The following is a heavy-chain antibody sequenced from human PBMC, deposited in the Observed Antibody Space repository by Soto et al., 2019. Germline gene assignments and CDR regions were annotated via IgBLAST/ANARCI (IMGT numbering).Heavy chain of an antibody. J-gene: IGHJ6*02. D-gene: IGHD3-10*01. CDR2: ISSSSTYI. CDR1: GFTFSSYN. V-gene: IGHV3-21*01. Sequence: GGSLRLSCAASGFTFSSYNVDWVRQAPGKGLEWVSSISSSSTYIYYADSVKGRFTISRDNAKNSLYLQMNSLRAEDTAVYYCAREEGLWFGEYYYGMDVWGQGTTVTVSS. CDR3: AREEGLWFGEYYYGMDV.